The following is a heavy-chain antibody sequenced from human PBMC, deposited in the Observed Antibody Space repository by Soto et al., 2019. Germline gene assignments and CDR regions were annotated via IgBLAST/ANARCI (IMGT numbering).Heavy chain of an antibody. V-gene: IGHV3-23*05. Sequence: GGSLRLSCAASGFTFSTYAMSWVRQAPGKGLEWVSTIDNSGGITYYADSVKGRCTISSDNSTNTLYLQMNSLRAEDTAVYYCAKGGYNYGFLFDCWGQGTLVTVS. CDR3: AKGGYNYGFLFDC. CDR1: GFTFSTYA. CDR2: IDNSGGIT. D-gene: IGHD5-18*01. J-gene: IGHJ4*02.